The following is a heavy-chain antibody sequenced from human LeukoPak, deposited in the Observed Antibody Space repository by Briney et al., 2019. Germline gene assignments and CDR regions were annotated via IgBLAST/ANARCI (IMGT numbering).Heavy chain of an antibody. CDR3: ARDLGLIYDSSGPLDY. V-gene: IGHV3-30-3*01. D-gene: IGHD3-22*01. J-gene: IGHJ4*02. Sequence: GGSLRLSCAASGFTFSSYAMHWVRQAPGKGLEWVAVISYDGSNKYYADSVKGRFTISRDNSKNTLYLQMNSLRAEDTAVYYCARDLGLIYDSSGPLDYWGQGTLVTVSS. CDR1: GFTFSSYA. CDR2: ISYDGSNK.